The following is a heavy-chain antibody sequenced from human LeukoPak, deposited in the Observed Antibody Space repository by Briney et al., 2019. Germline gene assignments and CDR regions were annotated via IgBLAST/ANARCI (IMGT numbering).Heavy chain of an antibody. D-gene: IGHD2-2*01. CDR1: GGSFSGYY. J-gene: IGHJ5*02. Sequence: SETLSLTCAVYGGSFSGYYWSWIRQPPGKGLEWIGEINHSGSTNYNPSLKSRVNISVDTSKNQFSLKLSSVTAADTAVYYCARGVYCSSTSCSYPWGQGTLVTVSS. V-gene: IGHV4-34*01. CDR2: INHSGST. CDR3: ARGVYCSSTSCSYP.